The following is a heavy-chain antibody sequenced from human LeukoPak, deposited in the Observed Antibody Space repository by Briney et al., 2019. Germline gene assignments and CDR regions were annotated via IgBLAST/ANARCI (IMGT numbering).Heavy chain of an antibody. Sequence: PGGSLRLSCVASGFSFNKYAMHWVRQAPDKGLEWVAVMTYDGSNKFYADSVKGRFAVSRDNSKNTIYLQMNSPRTEDTAVYYCVRASYGDLLDYWGQGSLVTVSS. CDR3: VRASYGDLLDY. V-gene: IGHV3-30*09. D-gene: IGHD4-17*01. CDR2: MTYDGSNK. CDR1: GFSFNKYA. J-gene: IGHJ4*02.